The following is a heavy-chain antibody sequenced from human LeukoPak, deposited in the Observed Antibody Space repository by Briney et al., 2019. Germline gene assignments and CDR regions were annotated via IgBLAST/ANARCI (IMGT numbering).Heavy chain of an antibody. Sequence: PSETLSLTCTVSGGSISSGFYYWSWIRQPAGKGLEWIGRIYISGSTNYNPSLKSRVTISVDTSKNQFSLKLSSVTAADTAVYYCARVSAMRGVYFDYWGQGTLVTVSS. CDR1: GGSISSGFYY. J-gene: IGHJ4*02. D-gene: IGHD5-18*01. CDR2: IYISGST. V-gene: IGHV4-61*02. CDR3: ARVSAMRGVYFDY.